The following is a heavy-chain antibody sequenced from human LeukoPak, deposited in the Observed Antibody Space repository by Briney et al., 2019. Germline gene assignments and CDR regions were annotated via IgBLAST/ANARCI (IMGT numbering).Heavy chain of an antibody. CDR1: GFTFSSYV. CDR2: ISGSGGST. J-gene: IGHJ4*02. V-gene: IGHV3-23*01. CDR3: AKDQRGGVLRSY. Sequence: GGSLRLSCAASGFTFSSYVMSWVRQAPGKGLEWVSAISGSGGSTYYADSVKGRFTISRDNSKNTLYLQMNSLRAEDTAVYYCAKDQRGGVLRSYWGQGTLVTVSS. D-gene: IGHD4/OR15-4a*01.